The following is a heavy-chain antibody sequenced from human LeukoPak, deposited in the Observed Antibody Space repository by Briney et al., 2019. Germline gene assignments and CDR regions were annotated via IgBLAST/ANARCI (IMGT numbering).Heavy chain of an antibody. Sequence: SETLSLTCTVSGGSISSSSYYWGWIRQPPGKGLEWIGSIYYSGSTYYNPSLKSRVTISVDTSKNQFSLKLSSVTAADTAVYYCARGIGTVTDFDYWGQGTLVTVSS. CDR1: GGSISSSSYY. J-gene: IGHJ4*02. D-gene: IGHD4-17*01. CDR3: ARGIGTVTDFDY. V-gene: IGHV4-39*07. CDR2: IYYSGST.